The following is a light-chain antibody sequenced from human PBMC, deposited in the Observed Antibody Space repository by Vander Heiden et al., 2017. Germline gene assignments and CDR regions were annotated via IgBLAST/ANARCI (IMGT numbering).Light chain of an antibody. V-gene: IGLV3-1*01. Sequence: SHELTQPPSVSVSPGQTASITCSGDKLGDKYACWYQQKPGQSPVLVIYQDTKRPSGIPERFSGSHSGSTATLTIGGTQAMDEADYYCQAWDSSTAVFGGGTKLTVL. CDR3: QAWDSSTAV. CDR2: QDT. CDR1: KLGDKY. J-gene: IGLJ2*01.